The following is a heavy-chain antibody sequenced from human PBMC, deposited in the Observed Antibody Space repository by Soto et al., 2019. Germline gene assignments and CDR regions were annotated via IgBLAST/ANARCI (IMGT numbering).Heavy chain of an antibody. CDR2: MNPNSGNT. Sequence: ASVKVSCKASGYTFTSYDINWVRQATGQGLKWMGWMNPNSGNTGYAQKFQGRVTMTRNTSISTAYMELSSLRSEDTAVHYCARGSDFWSGYYSDDFDYWGQGTLVTVSS. D-gene: IGHD3-3*01. CDR3: ARGSDFWSGYYSDDFDY. V-gene: IGHV1-8*01. CDR1: GYTFTSYD. J-gene: IGHJ4*02.